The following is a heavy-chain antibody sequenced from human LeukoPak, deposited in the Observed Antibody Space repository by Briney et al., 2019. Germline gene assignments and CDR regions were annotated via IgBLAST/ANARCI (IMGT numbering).Heavy chain of an antibody. CDR2: IYYSGST. CDR3: ARSIAARTVKSLGFDP. D-gene: IGHD6-6*01. Sequence: SETLSLTCTVSGGSISSYYWSWIRQPPGKGLEWIGYIYYSGSTNYNPSLKSRVTISVDTSKNQFSLKLSSVTAADTAVYYCARSIAARTVKSLGFDPWGQGTLVTVSS. CDR1: GGSISSYY. V-gene: IGHV4-59*01. J-gene: IGHJ5*02.